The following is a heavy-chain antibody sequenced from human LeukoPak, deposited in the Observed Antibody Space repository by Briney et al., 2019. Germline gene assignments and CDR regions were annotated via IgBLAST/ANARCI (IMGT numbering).Heavy chain of an antibody. J-gene: IGHJ4*02. D-gene: IGHD2-2*01. CDR3: VRCASAVPAAVAY. CDR2: ISGGGGSSGGST. CDR1: GFTFSSNA. Sequence: GGSLRLSCAVSGFTFSSNALSWVRQAPGKGLEWVSAISGGGGSSGGSTYYADSVKGRFTISKDNSKNTLYLQMSSLRAEDTAVYYCVRCASAVPAAVAYWGQGTLVTVSS. V-gene: IGHV3-23*01.